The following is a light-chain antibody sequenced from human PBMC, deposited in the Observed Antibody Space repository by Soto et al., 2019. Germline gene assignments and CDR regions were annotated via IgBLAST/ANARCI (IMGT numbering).Light chain of an antibody. J-gene: IGKJ2*01. CDR1: QTVSSNY. CDR2: GAS. CDR3: QQYGSSPKT. V-gene: IGKV3-20*01. Sequence: EIVLTQSPDTLSLSPGERATLSCRASQTVSSNYLAWYQQKAGQAPRLLLYGASSRATGIPDRFSGSGSGTDFTLTISRLEPEDFAVYYCQQYGSSPKTFGQGTKLEIK.